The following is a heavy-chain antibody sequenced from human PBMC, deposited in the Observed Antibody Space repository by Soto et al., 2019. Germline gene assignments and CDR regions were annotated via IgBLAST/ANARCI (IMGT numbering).Heavy chain of an antibody. V-gene: IGHV1-3*01. Sequence: AADSGSFTPAGYTFSNFALHWGRQAPGQMLEWVGWINAGNGNKKCSQKCQDRVTITRDTSASTAYMELGRLRSEDTAVYYCAKGGNLAVAVGDYGMDVWGQGTTVTVS. CDR3: AKGGNLAVAVGDYGMDV. J-gene: IGHJ6*02. CDR2: INAGNGNK. CDR1: GYTFSNFA. D-gene: IGHD2-15*01.